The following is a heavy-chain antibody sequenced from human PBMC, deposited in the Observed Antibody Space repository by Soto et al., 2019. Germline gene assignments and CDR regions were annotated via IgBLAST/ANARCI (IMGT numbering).Heavy chain of an antibody. Sequence: EEQLVESGGGLVKPGWSLRLSCAASGFTFSTSIMNWVRQAPGTGLEWVSSITSSSSHMFYADSVKGRFTISRDNAKNSLYLQMNSVRAEDTAIYYCTTALGRVPTITWGQGTLVTVSS. J-gene: IGHJ4*02. D-gene: IGHD5-12*01. CDR1: GFTFSTSI. CDR2: ITSSSSHM. CDR3: TTALGRVPTIT. V-gene: IGHV3-21*06.